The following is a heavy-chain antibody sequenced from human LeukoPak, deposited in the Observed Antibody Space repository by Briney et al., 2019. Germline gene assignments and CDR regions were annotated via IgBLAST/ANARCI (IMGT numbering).Heavy chain of an antibody. CDR3: AKGPNFDS. CDR1: GYTFTSYG. J-gene: IGHJ4*02. V-gene: IGHV1-18*01. Sequence: ASVKVSCKASGYTFTSYGISWVRQAPGQGLEWMGWISAYNGNTNYAQKLQGRVTMTRDMSTTTVYLELSSLRSDDTAVYYCAKGPNFDSWGQGTLVTVSS. CDR2: ISAYNGNT.